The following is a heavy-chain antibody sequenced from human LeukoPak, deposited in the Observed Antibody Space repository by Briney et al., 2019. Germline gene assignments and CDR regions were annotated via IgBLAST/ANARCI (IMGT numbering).Heavy chain of an antibody. CDR2: ISYDGSNK. D-gene: IGHD6-13*01. Sequence: GRSLRLSCAASGFTFSSYAMHWVRQAPGKGLEWVAVISYDGSNKYYADSVKGRFTIFRDNSKNTLYLQMNSLRAEDTAVYYCARGDSSSWTYYFDYWGQGTLVTVSS. CDR1: GFTFSSYA. V-gene: IGHV3-30*04. CDR3: ARGDSSSWTYYFDY. J-gene: IGHJ4*02.